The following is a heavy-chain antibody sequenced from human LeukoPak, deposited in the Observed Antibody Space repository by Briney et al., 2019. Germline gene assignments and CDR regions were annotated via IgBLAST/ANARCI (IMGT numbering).Heavy chain of an antibody. Sequence: GSLRLSCAASGFTFSSFSMSWVRQAPGRGLEWVSSISSRGDNTYDADSVKGRFTISRDNSKNTLYLQMNSLRAEDTAVYYCAKSLLSRGCLVYWGQGTLVTVSS. V-gene: IGHV3-23*01. CDR3: AKSLLSRGCLVY. CDR2: ISSRGDNT. D-gene: IGHD5/OR15-5a*01. CDR1: GFTFSSFS. J-gene: IGHJ4*02.